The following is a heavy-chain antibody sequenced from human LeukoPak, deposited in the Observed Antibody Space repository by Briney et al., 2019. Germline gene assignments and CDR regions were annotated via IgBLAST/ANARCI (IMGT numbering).Heavy chain of an antibody. D-gene: IGHD3-10*01. J-gene: IGHJ6*04. CDR1: GYSISSGYY. CDR3: ARASGSYGSGSYYYYGMDV. V-gene: IGHV4-38-2*01. Sequence: SETLSLTCAVSGYSISSGYYWGWIRQPPGKGLEWIGSIFHSGSTYYNPSLKSRVNMSVDTSKNRISLKLSSVTAADTAVYYCARASGSYGSGSYYYYGMDVWGKGTRSPSPQ. CDR2: IFHSGST.